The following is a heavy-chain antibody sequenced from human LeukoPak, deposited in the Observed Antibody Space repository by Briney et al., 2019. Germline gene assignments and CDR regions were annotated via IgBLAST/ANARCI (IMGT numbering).Heavy chain of an antibody. CDR1: GGTFSRYI. D-gene: IGHD2-2*01. J-gene: IGHJ6*04. CDR2: IIPVFGTA. CDR3: ARVDCSSTSCYDENYYGMDV. V-gene: IGHV1-69*13. Sequence: SVKVSCKASGGTFSRYIISWVRQAPGQGLEWMGRIIPVFGTADYVQKFQGRVTITADESTSTAYTELSSLRTEDTAVYYCARVDCSSTSCYDENYYGMDVWGKGTTVTVSS.